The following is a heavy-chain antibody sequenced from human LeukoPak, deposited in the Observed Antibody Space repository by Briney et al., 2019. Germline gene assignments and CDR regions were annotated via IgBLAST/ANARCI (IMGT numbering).Heavy chain of an antibody. Sequence: GGSLRLSCAASGFTFSSYSMNWVRQAPGKGLEWVSSISSSSSYIYYADSVKGRFTISRDNSKNTLYLQMNSLRAEDTAVYYCARDCSSTSCRYYGMDVWGQGTTVTVSS. D-gene: IGHD2-2*01. J-gene: IGHJ6*02. V-gene: IGHV3-21*04. CDR1: GFTFSSYS. CDR3: ARDCSSTSCRYYGMDV. CDR2: ISSSSSYI.